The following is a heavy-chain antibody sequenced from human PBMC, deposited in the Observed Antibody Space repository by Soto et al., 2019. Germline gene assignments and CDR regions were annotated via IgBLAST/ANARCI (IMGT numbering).Heavy chain of an antibody. CDR1: GFTFSSYT. D-gene: IGHD1-26*01. CDR3: AKGRGVRFGGSDPGD. CDR2: ISGSGGNT. V-gene: IGHV3-23*01. J-gene: IGHJ4*02. Sequence: EVQLLESGGGLVQPGGSMRLSFAASGFTFSSYTITWVRQAPGKGLEWVSAISGSGGNTFYADSVKGRFTISRDNSKNTVYLQRTRLSIADTAVSYCAKGRGVRFGGSDPGDWGQGTLVTVPS.